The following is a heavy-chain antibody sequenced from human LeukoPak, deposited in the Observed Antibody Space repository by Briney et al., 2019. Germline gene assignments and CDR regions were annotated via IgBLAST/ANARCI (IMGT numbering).Heavy chain of an antibody. CDR3: AKGSVGYCSGGSCYPIDY. CDR1: GFTFSSYW. V-gene: IGHV3-74*01. CDR2: INSDGSST. D-gene: IGHD2-15*01. J-gene: IGHJ4*02. Sequence: SGGSLRLSCAASGFTFSSYWMHWVRQAPGKGLVWVSRINSDGSSTSYADSVKGRFTISRDNAKNTLYLQMNSLRAEDTAVYYCAKGSVGYCSGGSCYPIDYWGQGTLVTVSS.